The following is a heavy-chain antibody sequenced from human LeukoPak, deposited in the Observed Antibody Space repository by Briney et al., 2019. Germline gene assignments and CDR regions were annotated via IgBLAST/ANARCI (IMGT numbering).Heavy chain of an antibody. CDR2: IRYDGSNK. J-gene: IGHJ6*03. CDR1: GFTFSSYG. Sequence: PGGSLRLSCAASGFTFSSYGMHWVRQAPGKGLEWVAFIRYDGSNKYYADSVKGRFTISRDNSKNTLDLQMNSLRAEDTAVYYCAKERIQYQMPSEGRDMDVWGKGTTVSVSS. CDR3: AKERIQYQMPSEGRDMDV. D-gene: IGHD5-18*01. V-gene: IGHV3-30*02.